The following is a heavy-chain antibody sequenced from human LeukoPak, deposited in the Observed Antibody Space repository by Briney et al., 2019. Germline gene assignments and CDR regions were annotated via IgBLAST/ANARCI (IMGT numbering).Heavy chain of an antibody. CDR1: GFTVTDNY. J-gene: IGHJ4*02. Sequence: GGSLRLSCAVSGFTVTDNYMSWVRQAPGKGLQWVSVVYPDGRTYYADSVKGRFTISRDNSRNTLLLQLNSLRADDTAVYYCARTNPVYGDYDYWGQGTLVTVSS. CDR3: ARTNPVYGDYDY. D-gene: IGHD4-17*01. V-gene: IGHV3-53*01. CDR2: VYPDGRT.